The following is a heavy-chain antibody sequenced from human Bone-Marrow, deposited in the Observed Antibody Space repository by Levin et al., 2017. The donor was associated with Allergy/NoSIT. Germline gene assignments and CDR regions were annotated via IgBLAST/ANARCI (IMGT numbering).Heavy chain of an antibody. Sequence: GESLKISCAASGFTFSSYAMHWVRQAPGKGLEWVAVISYDGSNKYYADSVKGRFTISRDNSKNTLYLQMNSLRAEDTAVYYCARDPGKDGYNYGWYFDLWGRGTLVTVSS. CDR2: ISYDGSNK. D-gene: IGHD5-24*01. J-gene: IGHJ2*01. CDR1: GFTFSSYA. V-gene: IGHV3-30-3*01. CDR3: ARDPGKDGYNYGWYFDL.